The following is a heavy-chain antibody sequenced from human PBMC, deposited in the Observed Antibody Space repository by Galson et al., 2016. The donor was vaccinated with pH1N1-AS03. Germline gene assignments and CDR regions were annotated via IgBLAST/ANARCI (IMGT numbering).Heavy chain of an antibody. CDR3: ARDSTITGTTEDDALDI. J-gene: IGHJ3*02. CDR1: EGTFSSYV. CDR2: IIPSLDVP. Sequence: SVKVSCKASEGTFSSYVINWVRQAPGQGLEWMGRIIPSLDVPNYAQKFQGRVTITADKSTRTAYMELSSLRSEDTAVYYCARDSTITGTTEDDALDIWGQGTMVIVSS. D-gene: IGHD1-14*01. V-gene: IGHV1-69*04.